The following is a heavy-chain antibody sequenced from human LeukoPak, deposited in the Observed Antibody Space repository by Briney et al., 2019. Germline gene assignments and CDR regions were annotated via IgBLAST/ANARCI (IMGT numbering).Heavy chain of an antibody. CDR1: GFTFSSYA. CDR2: ISYI. J-gene: IGHJ4*02. CDR3: ARSSSTSSFDY. V-gene: IGHV3-21*01. D-gene: IGHD2-2*01. Sequence: PGGSLRLSCAASGFTFSSYAMSWVRQAPGKGLEWVSSISYIYYADSFQGRFTISRDNAKNSLYLQMDSLRAEDTAVYYCARSSSTSSFDYWGQGTLVTVSS.